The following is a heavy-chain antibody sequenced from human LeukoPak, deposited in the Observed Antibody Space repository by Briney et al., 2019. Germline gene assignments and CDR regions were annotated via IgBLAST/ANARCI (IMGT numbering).Heavy chain of an antibody. CDR1: GGSISSGSYY. D-gene: IGHD2-15*01. J-gene: IGHJ6*03. Sequence: SQTLSLTCTVSGGSISSGSYYWSWIRQPAGKGLEWIGRIYTSGSTNYNPSLKSRVTTSVDTSKNQFSLKLSSVTAADTAVYYCARDIVVVVAAQYYYYYMDVWGKGTTVTVSS. CDR3: ARDIVVVVAAQYYYYYMDV. CDR2: IYTSGST. V-gene: IGHV4-61*02.